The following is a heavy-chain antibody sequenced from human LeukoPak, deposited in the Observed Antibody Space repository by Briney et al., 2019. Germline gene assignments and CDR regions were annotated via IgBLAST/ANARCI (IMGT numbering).Heavy chain of an antibody. CDR3: ARGQLYSSGWYYDY. CDR1: GFTFSSCG. CDR2: ISYDGSNK. Sequence: GGSLRLSCAASGFTFSSCGMHWVRQAPGKGLEWVAVISYDGSNKYYADSVKGRFTISRDNSKNTLFLEMNSLRAEDTAVYYCARGQLYSSGWYYDYWGRGTLVTVSS. D-gene: IGHD6-19*01. V-gene: IGHV3-30*03. J-gene: IGHJ4*02.